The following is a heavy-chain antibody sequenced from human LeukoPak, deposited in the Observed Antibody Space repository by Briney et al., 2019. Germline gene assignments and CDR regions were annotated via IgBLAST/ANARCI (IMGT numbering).Heavy chain of an antibody. V-gene: IGHV4-59*11. CDR1: GGSISSHY. CDR2: IYYSGST. D-gene: IGHD3-22*01. Sequence: SETLCLTCTVSGGSISSHYWSWIRQPPGKGLEWIGYIYYSGSTNYNPSLKSRVTISVDTSKNQFSLKLSSVTAADTAVYYCARNDGSITMTVAGAFDIWGQGTMVTVSS. CDR3: ARNDGSITMTVAGAFDI. J-gene: IGHJ3*02.